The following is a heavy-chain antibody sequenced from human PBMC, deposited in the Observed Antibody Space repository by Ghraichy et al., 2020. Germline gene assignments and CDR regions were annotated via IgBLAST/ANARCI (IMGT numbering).Heavy chain of an antibody. D-gene: IGHD2-15*01. CDR1: GFTLSSYW. J-gene: IGHJ3*01. V-gene: IGHV3-7*01. CDR3: ARDVTSCSVGRCYDALDL. Sequence: GGSLRLSCAASGFTLSSYWMTWVRQAPGKGLEWVANINRDGSDKNFVDSVKGRFTISRDNARNSLYLQMNSLTAEDTAVYYCARDVTSCSVGRCYDALDLWGPGTMVTVSS. CDR2: INRDGSDK.